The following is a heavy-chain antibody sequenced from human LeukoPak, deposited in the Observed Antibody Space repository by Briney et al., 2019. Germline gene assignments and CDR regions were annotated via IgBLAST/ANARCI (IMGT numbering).Heavy chain of an antibody. Sequence: PGGSLRLSCAASGFTVSSNYMSWVRQAPGKGLEWVSVIYSGGSTYYADSVKGRFTISRDNSKNTLYLQMNSLRAEDTAVYYCAGDVDFWSGYYPADWGQGTLVTVSS. CDR1: GFTVSSNY. CDR2: IYSGGST. CDR3: AGDVDFWSGYYPAD. J-gene: IGHJ4*02. D-gene: IGHD3-3*01. V-gene: IGHV3-53*01.